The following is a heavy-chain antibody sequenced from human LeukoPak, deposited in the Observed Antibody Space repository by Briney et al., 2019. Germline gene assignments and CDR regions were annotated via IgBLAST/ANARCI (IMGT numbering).Heavy chain of an antibody. V-gene: IGHV5-51*01. CDR3: ARGGRRAVAGTFDY. Sequence: GESLKISCKASGYSFTTDWIAWVRQMPGKGLEWMGIIYPGDSDTRYCPSFQGQVTISADNSISTAYLQWSSLKASDTGMYYCARGGRRAVAGTFDYWGQGTLVTVSS. CDR1: GYSFTTDW. D-gene: IGHD6-19*01. J-gene: IGHJ4*02. CDR2: IYPGDSDT.